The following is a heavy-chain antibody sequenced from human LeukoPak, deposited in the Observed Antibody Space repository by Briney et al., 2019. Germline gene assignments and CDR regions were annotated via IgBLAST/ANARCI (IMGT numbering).Heavy chain of an antibody. D-gene: IGHD6-19*01. CDR1: GFSFSSYW. Sequence: GGSLRPSCAASGFSFSSYWMSWVRQAPGKGLEWVANIKQDGSEKYYVDSVKGRFTISRDNAKNSLYLQMNSLRAEDTAVYYCAREYSSGWYGRWLDYWGQGTLVTVSS. V-gene: IGHV3-7*01. CDR2: IKQDGSEK. CDR3: AREYSSGWYGRWLDY. J-gene: IGHJ4*02.